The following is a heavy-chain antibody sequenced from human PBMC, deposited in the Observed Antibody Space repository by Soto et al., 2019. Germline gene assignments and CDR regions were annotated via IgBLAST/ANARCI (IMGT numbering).Heavy chain of an antibody. CDR3: TKVKFVDYVASNSIWYFDL. Sequence: EVQLVESGGGLVQPGRSLRLSCAASGFTFHNCAMHWVRQAPGKGLEWVSGISWNSGSIAYADSVKGRFTISRDNAKNSLYLQMSSLRVEDTALYYCTKVKFVDYVASNSIWYFDLWGRGTLVTVSS. CDR2: ISWNSGSI. V-gene: IGHV3-9*01. CDR1: GFTFHNCA. J-gene: IGHJ2*01. D-gene: IGHD4-17*01.